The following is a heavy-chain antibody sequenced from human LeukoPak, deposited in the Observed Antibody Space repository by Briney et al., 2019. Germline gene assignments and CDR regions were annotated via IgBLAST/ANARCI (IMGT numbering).Heavy chain of an antibody. D-gene: IGHD5-12*01. CDR3: ARELYSGYGRFDY. V-gene: IGHV3-21*01. CDR1: GFTFSSFT. CDR2: ISSGSGYI. J-gene: IGHJ4*02. Sequence: NPGGSLRLSCAASGFTFSSFTMHWVRQAPGKGLEWVSSISSGSGYIYYADSVKGRFTISRDNAKNSLYLQMNSLRAEDTAAYYCARELYSGYGRFDYWGQGTLVTVSS.